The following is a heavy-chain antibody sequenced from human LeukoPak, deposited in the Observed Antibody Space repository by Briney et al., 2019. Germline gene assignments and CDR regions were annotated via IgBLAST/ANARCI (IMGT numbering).Heavy chain of an antibody. Sequence: GGSLRLSCAASGFTFSSYAMSWVRQAPGKGLEWVSGIGGSGGSTYYVDSVKGRFTISRDNSKNTLYLQMNSLRAEDTAVYYCAKMVGIPYYWGQGTLVTVSS. CDR3: AKMVGIPYY. D-gene: IGHD2-21*01. CDR2: IGGSGGST. V-gene: IGHV3-23*01. J-gene: IGHJ4*02. CDR1: GFTFSSYA.